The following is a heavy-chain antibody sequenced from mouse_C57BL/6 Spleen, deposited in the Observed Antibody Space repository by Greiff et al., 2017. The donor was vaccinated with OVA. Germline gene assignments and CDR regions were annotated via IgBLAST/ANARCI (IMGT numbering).Heavy chain of an antibody. CDR1: GFTFSDYG. J-gene: IGHJ3*01. V-gene: IGHV5-17*01. CDR3: ARPHYYGSSYGFAY. CDR2: ISSGSSTI. Sequence: EVLLVESGGGLVKPGGSLKLSCAASGFTFSDYGMHWVRQAPEKGLEWVAYISSGSSTIYYADTVKGRFTISRDNAKNTLFLQMTSLRSEDTAMYYCARPHYYGSSYGFAYWGQGTLVTVSA. D-gene: IGHD1-1*01.